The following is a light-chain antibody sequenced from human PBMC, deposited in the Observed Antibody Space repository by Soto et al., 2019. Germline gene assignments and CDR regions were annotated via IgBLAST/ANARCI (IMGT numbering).Light chain of an antibody. CDR1: QSIPSS. V-gene: IGKV1-5*01. CDR3: QHYSRLSWT. J-gene: IGKJ1*01. Sequence: DLQMTQSPSSLSASIGDRVTITCRASQSIPSSVAWYQQKPGKAPEVLITDASTLKSGVASRFSGSASGTAFTLTMISLQPDDSGTYFWQHYSRLSWTFGQVTKFEIK. CDR2: DAS.